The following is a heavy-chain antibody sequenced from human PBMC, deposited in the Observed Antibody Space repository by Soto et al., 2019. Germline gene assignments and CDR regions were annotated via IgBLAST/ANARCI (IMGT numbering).Heavy chain of an antibody. CDR2: ISGSGGST. CDR3: AKDRDYDSSGYTDY. Sequence: GKGLEWVSAISGSGGSTYYADSVKGRFTISRDNSKNTLYLQMNSLRAEDTAVYYCAKDRDYDSSGYTDYWGQGTPVTVSS. J-gene: IGHJ4*02. D-gene: IGHD3-22*01. V-gene: IGHV3-23*01.